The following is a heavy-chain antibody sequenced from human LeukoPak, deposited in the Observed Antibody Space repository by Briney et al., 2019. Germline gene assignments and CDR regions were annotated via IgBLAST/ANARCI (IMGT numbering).Heavy chain of an antibody. V-gene: IGHV3-7*03. CDR2: IKQDGSEK. Sequence: GGSLRLSCAASGFTFSSYWMSWVRQAPGKGLEWVANIKQDGSEKYYVDSAKGRFTISRDNAKSSLYLQMNSLRAEDTAVYYCASDGGGDIVVVPAVDFDYWGQGTLVTVSS. CDR3: ASDGGGDIVVVPAVDFDY. CDR1: GFTFSSYW. J-gene: IGHJ4*02. D-gene: IGHD2-2*01.